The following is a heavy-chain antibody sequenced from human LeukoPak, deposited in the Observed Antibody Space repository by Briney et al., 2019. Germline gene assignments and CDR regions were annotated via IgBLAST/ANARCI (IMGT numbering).Heavy chain of an antibody. J-gene: IGHJ4*02. V-gene: IGHV1-69*05. D-gene: IGHD2-15*01. CDR1: GGTFSSYA. Sequence: SVKVSCKASGGTFSSYAISWVRQAPGQGLELMGGIIPIFGTANYAQKFQGRVTITTDESTSTAYMELSSLRSEDTAVYYCARDCTGGSCYSNYYFDYWGQGTPVTVSS. CDR3: ARDCTGGSCYSNYYFDY. CDR2: IIPIFGTA.